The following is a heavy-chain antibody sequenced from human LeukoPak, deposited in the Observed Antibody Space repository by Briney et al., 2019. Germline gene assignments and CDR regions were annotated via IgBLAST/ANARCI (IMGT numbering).Heavy chain of an antibody. CDR1: GASVSSYY. V-gene: IGHV4-4*07. CDR2: IDASGST. Sequence: SETLSLTCTVSGASVSSYYWIWIRQPAGRGLEWIGRIDASGSTNHNPSLKSRVTMSVDSSKNQFSLKVSSVTAADTAVYYCAREAVGRRYFDLWGRGTLVTVSS. J-gene: IGHJ2*01. D-gene: IGHD6-19*01. CDR3: AREAVGRRYFDL.